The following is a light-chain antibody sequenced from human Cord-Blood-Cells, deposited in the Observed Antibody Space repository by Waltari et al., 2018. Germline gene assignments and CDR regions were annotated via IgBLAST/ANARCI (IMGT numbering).Light chain of an antibody. CDR2: WAS. J-gene: IGKJ4*01. V-gene: IGKV4-1*01. Sequence: DIVMTQSPDSLPVFLGERATIHCTHAPSVLYSSNNKNYLAWYQQKPGQPPKLLIYWASTRESGVPDRFSGSGSGTDFTLTISSLQAEDVAVYYCQQYYSTPLTFGGGTKVEIK. CDR1: PSVLYSSNNKNY. CDR3: QQYYSTPLT.